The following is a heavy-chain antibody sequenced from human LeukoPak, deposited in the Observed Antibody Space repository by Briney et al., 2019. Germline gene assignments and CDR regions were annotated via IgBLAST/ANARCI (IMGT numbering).Heavy chain of an antibody. V-gene: IGHV1-2*02. CDR2: VNPNSGGT. D-gene: IGHD6-6*01. CDR1: GYTFTGCY. J-gene: IGHJ4*02. Sequence: ASVKVSCKASGYTFTGCYMHWVRQAPGQGLEWMGWVNPNSGGTNYAQKFQGRVTMTRDTSISTAYMELSRLRSDDTAVYYCARDDSSSSIFDYWGQGTLVTVSS. CDR3: ARDDSSSSIFDY.